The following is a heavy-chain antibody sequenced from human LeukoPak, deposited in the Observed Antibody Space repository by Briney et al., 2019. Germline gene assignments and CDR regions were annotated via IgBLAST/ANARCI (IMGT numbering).Heavy chain of an antibody. CDR1: GFTFSSYA. CDR2: ISGSGGSK. CDR3: ARLGGGWYRFFDY. Sequence: PGGSLRLSCAASGFTFSSYAMSWVRQAPGKGLEWVSAISGSGGSKYYADSVKGRFTISRDNCKNTLYLQMNSLRAEDTAVYYCARLGGGWYRFFDYWGQGTLVTVSS. V-gene: IGHV3-23*01. D-gene: IGHD6-19*01. J-gene: IGHJ4*02.